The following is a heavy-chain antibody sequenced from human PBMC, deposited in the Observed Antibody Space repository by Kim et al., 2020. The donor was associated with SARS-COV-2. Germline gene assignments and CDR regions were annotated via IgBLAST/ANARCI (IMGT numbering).Heavy chain of an antibody. Sequence: SETLSLTCTVSGGSFSSSSYSWGWIRQSPGKALECIGTIFYSGSTYYNPSLKSRATMSVDTSKNQFALWLNTGTAADTAVYYCARRLYGDYYFDYWGQGTLVTVSS. CDR1: GGSFSSSSYS. V-gene: IGHV4-39*01. CDR2: IFYSGST. J-gene: IGHJ4*02. D-gene: IGHD2-21*02. CDR3: ARRLYGDYYFDY.